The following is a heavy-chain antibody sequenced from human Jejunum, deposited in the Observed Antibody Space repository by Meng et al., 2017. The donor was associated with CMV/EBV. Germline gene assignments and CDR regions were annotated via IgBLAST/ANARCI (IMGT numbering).Heavy chain of an antibody. CDR1: GDYISSGSHY. Sequence: GDYISSGSHYWSWIRPPPGKPLEWIGYVYYTGNTRKSPSLNSRVTMSVDTSKNQFSLKLISVTAADTAVYYCARGPGSNGGDCFDPWGQGTLVTVSS. CDR3: ARGPGSNGGDCFDP. V-gene: IGHV4-61*01. D-gene: IGHD2-8*01. CDR2: VYYTGNT. J-gene: IGHJ5*02.